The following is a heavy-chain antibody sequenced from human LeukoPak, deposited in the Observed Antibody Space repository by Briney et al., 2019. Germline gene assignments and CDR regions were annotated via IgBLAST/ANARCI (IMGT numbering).Heavy chain of an antibody. D-gene: IGHD1-26*01. J-gene: IGHJ4*02. CDR2: IKGKTDGGTT. CDR3: VRERGYYFDF. CDR1: GFAFSNAW. Sequence: GGSLRLSCATSGFAFSNAWTSWFRQAPGKGLEWVGRIKGKTDGGTTDYAAPVKGRFTISRDDSKNTMYLQVNSLKTEDTAVYYCVRERGYYFDFWDQGTLVTVSS. V-gene: IGHV3-15*01.